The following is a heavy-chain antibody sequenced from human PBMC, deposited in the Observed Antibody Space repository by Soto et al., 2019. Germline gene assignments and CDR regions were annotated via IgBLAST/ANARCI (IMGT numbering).Heavy chain of an antibody. CDR1: GYTFTSYG. Sequence: ASVKVSCKASGYTFTSYGISWVRQAPGQGLEWMGWISAYNGNTNYAQKLQGRVTMTTDTSTSTAYMELRSLRSDDTAVYYCARDLSPLTVTTPIDYWGQGTLVTVSS. V-gene: IGHV1-18*01. CDR2: ISAYNGNT. CDR3: ARDLSPLTVTTPIDY. J-gene: IGHJ4*02. D-gene: IGHD4-17*01.